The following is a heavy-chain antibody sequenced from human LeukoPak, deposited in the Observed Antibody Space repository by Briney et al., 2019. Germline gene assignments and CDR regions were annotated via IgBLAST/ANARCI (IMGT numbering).Heavy chain of an antibody. CDR3: ARDQNWWIQLSNEYYGMDV. D-gene: IGHD5-18*01. J-gene: IGHJ6*02. CDR2: ISSSSSSYI. Sequence: GGSLRLSCAASGFTFSSYSMNWVRQAPGKGLEWVSSISSSSSSYIYYADSVKGRFTISRDNAKNSLYLQMNSLRAEDTAVYYCARDQNWWIQLSNEYYGMDVWGQGTTVTASS. CDR1: GFTFSSYS. V-gene: IGHV3-21*01.